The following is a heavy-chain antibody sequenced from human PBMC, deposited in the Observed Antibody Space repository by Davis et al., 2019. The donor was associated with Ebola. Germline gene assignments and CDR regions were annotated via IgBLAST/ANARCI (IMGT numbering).Heavy chain of an antibody. D-gene: IGHD3-22*01. CDR1: GGYISGYY. J-gene: IGHJ4*02. CDR2: LYHGGGT. CDR3: ARLLLYYYDSSGYSSPYYFDY. Sequence: SETLSLTCTVSGGYISGYYWSWIRQPPGKGLEWIGNLYHGGGTNYSPSLKSRVTISVDTSKNQFSLKLSSVTAADTAVYYCARLLLYYYDSSGYSSPYYFDYWGQGTLVTVSS. V-gene: IGHV4-59*08.